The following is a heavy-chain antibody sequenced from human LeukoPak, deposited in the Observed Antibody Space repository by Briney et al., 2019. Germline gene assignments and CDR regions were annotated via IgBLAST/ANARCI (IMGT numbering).Heavy chain of an antibody. CDR2: IYYSGST. J-gene: IGHJ6*03. V-gene: IGHV4-59*01. CDR3: GRDTVAGTDYYYYMDV. D-gene: IGHD6-19*01. Sequence: PSETLSLTCTVSGGSISSYYWSWIRQPPGKGLEWIEYIYYSGSTNYNPSLKSRVTISVDTSKNQFSLKLSSVTAADTAVYYCGRDTVAGTDYYYYMDVWGKGTTVTVSS. CDR1: GGSISSYY.